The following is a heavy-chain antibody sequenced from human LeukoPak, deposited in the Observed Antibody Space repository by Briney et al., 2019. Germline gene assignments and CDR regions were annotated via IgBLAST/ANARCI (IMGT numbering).Heavy chain of an antibody. CDR2: ISYDGNNK. CDR1: GFTFSNYA. J-gene: IGHJ4*02. CDR3: ARDLLAGTGGDY. D-gene: IGHD3-10*01. Sequence: GGSLRLSCAASGFTFSNYAMQWVRQAPGKGREWVGVISYDGNNKYYADSVKGRFTISRDNYKNTLYLQMNSRRAEDTAVYYCARDLLAGTGGDYWGQGTLVTVSS. V-gene: IGHV3-30*04.